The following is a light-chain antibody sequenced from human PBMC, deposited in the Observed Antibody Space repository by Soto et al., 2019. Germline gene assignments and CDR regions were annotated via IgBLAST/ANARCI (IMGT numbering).Light chain of an antibody. J-gene: IGKJ4*01. CDR2: GAS. Sequence: EVRMTQSPATLSVSPGERATVSCRASRSVSSNLAWYQQKPGQATRLLIYGASTRATGIPDRFSGSASGTDFTLIIRRLETEDFAVYYCKKFSSYTLTVGGGTQGENK. V-gene: IGKV3D-15*01. CDR3: KKFSSYTLT. CDR1: RSVSSN.